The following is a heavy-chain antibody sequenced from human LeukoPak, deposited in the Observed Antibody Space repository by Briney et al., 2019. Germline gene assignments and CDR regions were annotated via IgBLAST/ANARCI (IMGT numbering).Heavy chain of an antibody. V-gene: IGHV3-7*01. CDR2: IKQDGSEK. Sequence: GGSLRLSCAASGFTFSNYWMNWVRQAPGKGLEWVANIKQDGSEKYYVDSVKGRFTISRDNAKNSLYLQMNSLRAEDTAVYYCAGARFGTAGADYWGQGTLVTVSS. CDR3: AGARFGTAGADY. J-gene: IGHJ4*02. CDR1: GFTFSNYW. D-gene: IGHD1-1*01.